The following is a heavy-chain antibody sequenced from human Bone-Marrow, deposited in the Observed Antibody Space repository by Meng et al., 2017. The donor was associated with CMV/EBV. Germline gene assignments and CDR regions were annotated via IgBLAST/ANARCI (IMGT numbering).Heavy chain of an antibody. V-gene: IGHV1-69*10. Sequence: SVKVSCKASGVTFSSYAISWVRQAPGQGLEWMGGIIPILGIANYAQKFQDRVTITADKSTSTAYMELSSLRSEDTAVYYCARGGEEVRILEWLPNYYYYGMDVWGQGTTVTVSS. CDR3: ARGGEEVRILEWLPNYYYYGMDV. J-gene: IGHJ6*02. CDR1: GVTFSSYA. CDR2: IIPILGIA. D-gene: IGHD3-3*01.